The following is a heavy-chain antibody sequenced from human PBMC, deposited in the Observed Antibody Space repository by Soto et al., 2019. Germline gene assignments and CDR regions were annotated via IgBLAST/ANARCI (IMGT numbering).Heavy chain of an antibody. CDR2: INAGNGNT. D-gene: IGHD2-21*02. CDR1: GYTFTSYG. CDR3: ARSIVVVTALDY. J-gene: IGHJ4*02. Sequence: ASVKVSCKASGYTFTSYGSRWVRQAPGQGLEWMGWINAGNGNTKYSQKFQGRVTITRDTSASTAYMELSSLRSEDAAVYYCARSIVVVTALDYWGQGTLVTVSS. V-gene: IGHV1-3*01.